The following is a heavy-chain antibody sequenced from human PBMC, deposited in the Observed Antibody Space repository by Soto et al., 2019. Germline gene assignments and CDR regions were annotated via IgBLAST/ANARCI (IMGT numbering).Heavy chain of an antibody. Sequence: GESLKISCAASGFTFTTDAMSWVRQAPGKGLEWVSGTSASGSSTYYAGSVKGRFTISRDNSKNTLYLQMNSLRADDTAVYYCAKDLGASSSWFFFNSWGQGTLVTVSS. D-gene: IGHD6-13*01. V-gene: IGHV3-23*01. CDR3: AKDLGASSSWFFFNS. CDR1: GFTFTTDA. J-gene: IGHJ4*02. CDR2: TSASGSST.